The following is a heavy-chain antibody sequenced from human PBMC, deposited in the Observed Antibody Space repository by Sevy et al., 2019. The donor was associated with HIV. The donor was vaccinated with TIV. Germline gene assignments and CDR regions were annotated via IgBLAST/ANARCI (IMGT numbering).Heavy chain of an antibody. CDR2: ISTSCSNR. CDR3: AKRGGQYDLGMDV. D-gene: IGHD1-1*01. CDR1: GFIFSSFE. Sequence: GWSLRLSCAASGFIFSSFEMNWVRQGPGKGLEWVSSISTSCSNRYYDDSVKGRVTISRDNAKKSLYLQMSSLRAEDTAIYFCAKRGGQYDLGMDVWGQGTTVTVSS. V-gene: IGHV3-48*03. J-gene: IGHJ6*02.